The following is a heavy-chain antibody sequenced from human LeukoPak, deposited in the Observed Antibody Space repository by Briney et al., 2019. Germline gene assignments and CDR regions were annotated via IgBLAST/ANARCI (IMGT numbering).Heavy chain of an antibody. J-gene: IGHJ4*02. Sequence: ASVKVSCKASGYTFTSYGISWVRQAPGQGLEWMGWISAYNGNTNYAQKLQGRVTMTTDTSTSTAYMELRSLRSDDTAVYYRARYESPAGRFDYWGQGTLVTVSS. CDR2: ISAYNGNT. CDR1: GYTFTSYG. D-gene: IGHD2-15*01. CDR3: ARYESPAGRFDY. V-gene: IGHV1-18*01.